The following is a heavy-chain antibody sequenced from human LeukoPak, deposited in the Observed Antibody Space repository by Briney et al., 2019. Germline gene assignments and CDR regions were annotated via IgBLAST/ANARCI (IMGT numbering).Heavy chain of an antibody. J-gene: IGHJ3*02. V-gene: IGHV3-21*01. CDR1: GFTFSSYS. CDR3: ARQMDTAMGYDAFDI. Sequence: PGGSLRLSCAASGFTFSSYSMNWVRQAPGKGLEWVSSISSSSSYIYYADSVKGRFTISRDNAKNSLYLQMSSLRAEDTAVYYCARQMDTAMGYDAFDIWGQGTMVTVSS. CDR2: ISSSSSYI. D-gene: IGHD5-18*01.